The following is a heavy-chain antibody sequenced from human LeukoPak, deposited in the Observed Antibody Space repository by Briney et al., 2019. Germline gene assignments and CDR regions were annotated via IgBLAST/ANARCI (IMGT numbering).Heavy chain of an antibody. CDR2: IYSGGST. CDR3: AKDPYYGSGTTYYYYMDV. CDR1: GFTVSSNY. J-gene: IGHJ6*03. V-gene: IGHV3-53*01. Sequence: GGSLRLSCAASGFTVSSNYMSWVRQAPGKGLEWVSVIYSGGSTYYADSVKGRFTISRDNSKNTLYLQMNSLRAEDTAVYYCAKDPYYGSGTTYYYYMDVWGKGTTVTVSS. D-gene: IGHD3-10*01.